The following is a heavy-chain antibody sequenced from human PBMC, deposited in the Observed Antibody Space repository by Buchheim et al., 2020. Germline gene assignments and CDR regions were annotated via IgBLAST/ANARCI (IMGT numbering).Heavy chain of an antibody. V-gene: IGHV1-2*04. J-gene: IGHJ6*02. CDR2: INPNSGGT. Sequence: QVQLVQSGAEVKKPGASVKVSCKASGYTFTGYYMHWVRQAPGQGLEWMGWINPNSGGTNYAQQFQGWVTMTRDTSTSTAYMELSRLRSDDTAVYYCARGGGIVVVPAAMDYYYGMDVWGQGTT. CDR1: GYTFTGYY. CDR3: ARGGGIVVVPAAMDYYYGMDV. D-gene: IGHD2-2*01.